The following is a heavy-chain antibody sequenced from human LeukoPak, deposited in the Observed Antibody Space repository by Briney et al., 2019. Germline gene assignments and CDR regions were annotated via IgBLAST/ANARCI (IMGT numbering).Heavy chain of an antibody. J-gene: IGHJ4*02. Sequence: SVKVSCKASGGTFSSYAISWVRQAPGHGLEWMGRIIPIFGTANYAQKFQGRVTITTDESTSTAYMELSSLRSEDTAVYYCARAAAGYYDSSGYYFFGYWGQGTLVTVSS. V-gene: IGHV1-69*05. CDR3: ARAAAGYYDSSGYYFFGY. CDR1: GGTFSSYA. D-gene: IGHD3-22*01. CDR2: IIPIFGTA.